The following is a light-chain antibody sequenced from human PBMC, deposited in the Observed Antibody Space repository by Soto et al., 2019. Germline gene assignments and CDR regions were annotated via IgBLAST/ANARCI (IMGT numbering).Light chain of an antibody. J-gene: IGLJ2*01. CDR3: QSYDNSLSGVI. CDR2: GTT. V-gene: IGLV1-40*01. Sequence: QSVLTQPPSVSGAPGQRVTISCTGSSSNIGAGYHVHWYQQLPGTAPKLLIYGTTDRPSGVPDRFPGSKSGTSASLAITGLQAEDEADYYCQSYDNSLSGVIFGGGTKLTVL. CDR1: SSNIGAGYH.